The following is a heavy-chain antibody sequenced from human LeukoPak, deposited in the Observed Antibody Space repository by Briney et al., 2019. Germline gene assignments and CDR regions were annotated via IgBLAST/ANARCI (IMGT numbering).Heavy chain of an antibody. CDR3: APTDVDYFDY. CDR2: INLNSGGT. J-gene: IGHJ4*02. V-gene: IGHV1-2*02. Sequence: GASVKVSCKASGYTFTGYPMHWVRQAPGQGLEWMGWINLNSGGTKYAQQFQGKVTMTRDTSISTAYMELSRLRSDDTAVYYCAPTDVDYFDYWGQGTLVTVSS. CDR1: GYTFTGYP.